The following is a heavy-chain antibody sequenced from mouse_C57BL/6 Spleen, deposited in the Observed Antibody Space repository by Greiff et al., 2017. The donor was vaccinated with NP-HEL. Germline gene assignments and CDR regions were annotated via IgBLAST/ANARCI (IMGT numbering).Heavy chain of an antibody. CDR3: ARVFYGNYVWYDYYAMDY. Sequence: EVKLQQSGPDLVKPSQSLSLTCSVTGYSITSGYYWNWIRQFPGNKLEWMGYISYDGSNNYNPSLKNRISITRDTSKNQFFLKLNSVTTEDTATYYCARVFYGNYVWYDYYAMDYWGQGTSVTVSS. CDR1: GYSITSGYY. D-gene: IGHD2-1*01. CDR2: ISYDGSN. J-gene: IGHJ4*01. V-gene: IGHV3-6*01.